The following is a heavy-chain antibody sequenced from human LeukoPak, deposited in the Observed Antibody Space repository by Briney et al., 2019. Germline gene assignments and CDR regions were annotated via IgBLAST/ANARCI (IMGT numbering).Heavy chain of an antibody. V-gene: IGHV4-30-4*01. J-gene: IGHJ2*01. CDR2: IYYSGST. Sequence: PSQTLSLTCTVSGGSISSGDYYWSWIRQPPGKGLEWIGYIYYSGSTYYNPSLKSRVTISVETSKNQFSLKLSSVTAADTAVYYCARVGSGSYHSWYFDLWGRGTLVTVSS. CDR3: ARVGSGSYHSWYFDL. CDR1: GGSISSGDYY. D-gene: IGHD1-26*01.